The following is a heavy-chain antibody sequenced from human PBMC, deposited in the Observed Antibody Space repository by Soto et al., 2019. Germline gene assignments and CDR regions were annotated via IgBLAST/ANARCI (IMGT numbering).Heavy chain of an antibody. CDR3: AKGIITGSIYYDMDV. CDR2: SSSGGRT. Sequence: EVQLLESGGGLVQPGGALRLSCAGSGFTFSNYAMSLVRQAPGKGLEWVSTSSSGGRTYYADAVKGRFTISRDNSKNTLDLQMNSLRAEDTAVYYCAKGIITGSIYYDMDVWCQGTTVTVSS. V-gene: IGHV3-23*01. D-gene: IGHD1-20*01. CDR1: GFTFSNYA. J-gene: IGHJ6*02.